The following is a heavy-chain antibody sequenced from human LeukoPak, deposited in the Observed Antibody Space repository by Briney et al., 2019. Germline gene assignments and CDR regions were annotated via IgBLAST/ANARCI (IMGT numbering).Heavy chain of an antibody. CDR3: AKASIAAAGVFDY. J-gene: IGHJ4*02. Sequence: GGSLRLSCAASGFTFSSYSMNWVRQAPGKGLEWVSSISSSSSYIYYADSVKGRFTISRDNAKNSLYLQMNSLRAEDTAVYYCAKASIAAAGVFDYWGQGTLSPSPQ. D-gene: IGHD6-13*01. CDR1: GFTFSSYS. V-gene: IGHV3-21*01. CDR2: ISSSSSYI.